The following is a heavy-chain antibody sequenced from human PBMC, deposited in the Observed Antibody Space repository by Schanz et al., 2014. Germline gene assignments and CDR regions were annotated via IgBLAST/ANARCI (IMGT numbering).Heavy chain of an antibody. CDR1: GVTFSTYP. D-gene: IGHD1-7*01. CDR3: ARDRWNYEGGIFDI. J-gene: IGHJ3*02. Sequence: QVQLVQSGDEVKKPGSSMKVSCKASGVTFSTYPINWLRQAPGQGLEWMGRIIPIHGIVNYAQRFQDRVRITADKSTSTAYMELNSLRSDDTAVYYCARDRWNYEGGIFDIWGQGPMVTVSS. CDR2: IIPIHGIV. V-gene: IGHV1-69*04.